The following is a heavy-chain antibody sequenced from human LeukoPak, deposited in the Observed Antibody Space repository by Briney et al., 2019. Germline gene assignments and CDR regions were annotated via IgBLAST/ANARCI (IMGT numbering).Heavy chain of an antibody. Sequence: GGALRLFSVAPGFSYSSYSMNWVRQSLGKGLEWVSYISSSSNTIYYVDSVKGRFTISRDNANNALYLQMNSLRAEDTAVYYCARDGFDFWSGYPTTVDYWGQGTLVTVSS. J-gene: IGHJ4*02. CDR3: ARDGFDFWSGYPTTVDY. V-gene: IGHV3-48*01. CDR1: GFSYSSYS. D-gene: IGHD3-3*01. CDR2: ISSSSNTI.